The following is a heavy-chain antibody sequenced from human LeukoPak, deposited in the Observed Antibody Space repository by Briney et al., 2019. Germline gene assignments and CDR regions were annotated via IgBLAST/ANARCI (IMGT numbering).Heavy chain of an antibody. Sequence: GGSLRLSCTASGFTFGDYAMSWFRQAPGKGLEWVGFIRSKAYGGTTEYAASVKGRCTISRDDSKSIAYLQMNSLKTEDTAVYYCTTVFGYSSGWYFDAFDIWGQGTMVTVSS. V-gene: IGHV3-49*03. J-gene: IGHJ3*02. CDR2: IRSKAYGGTT. CDR1: GFTFGDYA. D-gene: IGHD6-19*01. CDR3: TTVFGYSSGWYFDAFDI.